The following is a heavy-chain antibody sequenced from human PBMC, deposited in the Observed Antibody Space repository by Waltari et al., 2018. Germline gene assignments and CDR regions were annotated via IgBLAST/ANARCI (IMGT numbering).Heavy chain of an antibody. CDR1: GDSINNYY. D-gene: IGHD3-3*01. V-gene: IGHV4-59*03. CDR3: GRSYDFWSGYPLDY. CDR2: IAYNGRT. J-gene: IGHJ4*02. Sequence: QVQLQESGPGLVKPSETLSLTCAVSGDSINNYYWTWMRQPPGKELEWIGYIAYNGRTNYNPALKSRVTISVDTSRTQFSLKLTSVTAADTAVYYCGRSYDFWSGYPLDYWGPGSLVTVSS.